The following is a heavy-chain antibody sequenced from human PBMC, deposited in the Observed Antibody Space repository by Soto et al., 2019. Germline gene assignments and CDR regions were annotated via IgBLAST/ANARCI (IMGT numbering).Heavy chain of an antibody. V-gene: IGHV4-31*03. Sequence: SSETLSLTCTVSGGSISSGGYYWSWIRQHPGKGLEWIGYIYYSGSTYYNPSLKSRVTISVDTSKNQFSLKLSSVTAADTAVYYCARGVGCSGTSCHKPGPTLLGKKHTHFDYWGQGTLVTVSS. J-gene: IGHJ4*02. CDR2: IYYSGST. D-gene: IGHD2-2*02. CDR3: ARGVGCSGTSCHKPGPTLLGKKHTHFDY. CDR1: GGSISSGGYY.